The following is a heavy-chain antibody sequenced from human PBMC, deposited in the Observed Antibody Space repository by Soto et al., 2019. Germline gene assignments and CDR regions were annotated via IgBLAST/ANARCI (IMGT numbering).Heavy chain of an antibody. CDR3: TKDQALWFGEGVDY. Sequence: QVQLVESGGGVVQPGTSLRLSCAASGFTFSSYGMHWVRQAPGKGLEWVAVISNDGNNKYYADSVKGRFTISRDNSKNTLYVQMNSLRAEDTAVYYCTKDQALWFGEGVDYWGQGTLVTVSS. CDR2: ISNDGNNK. D-gene: IGHD3-10*01. J-gene: IGHJ4*02. CDR1: GFTFSSYG. V-gene: IGHV3-30*18.